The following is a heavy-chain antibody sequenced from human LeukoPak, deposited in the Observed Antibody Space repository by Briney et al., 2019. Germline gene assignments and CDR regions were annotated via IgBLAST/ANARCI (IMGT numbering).Heavy chain of an antibody. CDR1: GFTFSSYW. V-gene: IGHV3-7*05. J-gene: IGHJ4*02. D-gene: IGHD4-17*01. CDR2: IKPDGSEK. CDR3: ARGTVTAPDF. Sequence: PGGSLRLSCAASGFTFSSYWMDWVRQAPGKGLEWVANIKPDGSEKYYVDSVKGRFTISRDNAKNSLYLQMNSLRADDTAVYYCARGTVTAPDFWGQGTLVTVSS.